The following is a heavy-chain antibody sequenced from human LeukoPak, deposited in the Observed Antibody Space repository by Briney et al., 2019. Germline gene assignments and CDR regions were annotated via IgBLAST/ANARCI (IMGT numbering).Heavy chain of an antibody. CDR3: ARQPRSITIFGVVIPNWFDP. Sequence: ASVKVSCKASGYTFTSYDINWVRQATGQGLEWMGWMNPNSGNTGYAQKFQGRVTITRNTSISTAYMGLSSLRSEDTAVYYCARQPRSITIFGVVIPNWFDPWGQGTLVTVSS. D-gene: IGHD3-3*01. J-gene: IGHJ5*02. CDR2: MNPNSGNT. V-gene: IGHV1-8*03. CDR1: GYTFTSYD.